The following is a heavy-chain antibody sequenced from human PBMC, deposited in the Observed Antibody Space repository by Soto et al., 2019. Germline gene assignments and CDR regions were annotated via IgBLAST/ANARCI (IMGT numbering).Heavy chain of an antibody. J-gene: IGHJ5*02. D-gene: IGHD4-17*01. CDR3: ARVKERRGTVTPLDP. CDR1: GYTFTSYG. Sequence: QVQLVQSGAEVKKPGASVKVSCKASGYTFTSYGISWVRQAPGQGLEWMGWISAYNGNTNYAQKLQGRVTMTTDTSXXTAYMELRSLRSDDTAVYYCARVKERRGTVTPLDPWGQGTLVTVSS. CDR2: ISAYNGNT. V-gene: IGHV1-18*01.